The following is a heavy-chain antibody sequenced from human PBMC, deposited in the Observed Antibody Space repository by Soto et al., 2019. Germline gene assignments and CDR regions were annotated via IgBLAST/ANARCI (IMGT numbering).Heavy chain of an antibody. CDR2: ISAHNGNT. CDR3: ARGRYGDY. J-gene: IGHJ4*02. CDR1: GYAFTTYG. Sequence: QVHLVQSGAAVTKPGASVKVSCQGSGYAFTTYGITWVRQAPGQGLEWMGWISAHNGNTNYAQKLQGRVTVTRDTSTSTAYMELRSLRYDDTAVYYCARGRYGDYWGQGALVTVSS. V-gene: IGHV1-18*01. D-gene: IGHD1-1*01.